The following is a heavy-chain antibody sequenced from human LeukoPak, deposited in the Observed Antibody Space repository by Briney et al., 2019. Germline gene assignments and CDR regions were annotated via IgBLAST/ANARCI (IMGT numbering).Heavy chain of an antibody. D-gene: IGHD6-19*01. Sequence: GASVKVSCKASGYTFTGYYMHWVRQAPGQGLEWMGGIIPIFGTANYAQKFQGRVTITADESTSTAYMELSSLRSEDTAVYYCARGKGRSSGWYDYYYYMDVWGKGTTVTISS. V-gene: IGHV1-69*13. CDR3: ARGKGRSSGWYDYYYYMDV. CDR2: IIPIFGTA. CDR1: GYTFTGYY. J-gene: IGHJ6*03.